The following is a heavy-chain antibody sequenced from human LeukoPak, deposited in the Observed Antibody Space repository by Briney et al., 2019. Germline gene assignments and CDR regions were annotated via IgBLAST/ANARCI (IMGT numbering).Heavy chain of an antibody. D-gene: IGHD6-19*01. CDR3: ARATSEGQWLVPRGGDFDY. V-gene: IGHV4-4*07. Sequence: PSETLSLTCTVSGGSISYYYWNWIRQPAGKGLEWIGRIYTSGRTYYNPSLKSRVSMSVDTSKNQFSLKLSSVTAADTAVYYCARATSEGQWLVPRGGDFDYWGQGTLVTVSS. CDR1: GGSISYYY. CDR2: IYTSGRT. J-gene: IGHJ4*02.